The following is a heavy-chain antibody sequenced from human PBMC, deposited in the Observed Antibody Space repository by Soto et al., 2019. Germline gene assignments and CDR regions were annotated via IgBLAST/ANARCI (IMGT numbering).Heavy chain of an antibody. CDR1: GGSISGSYYY. CDR3: ASSKKGYNWNYFDH. V-gene: IGHV4-39*01. D-gene: IGHD1-20*01. J-gene: IGHJ4*02. CDR2: VFYTGFT. Sequence: SETLSLTCAVSGGSISGSYYYWGWLRQSPGRGPEWIGSVFYTGFTSYNPSLESRVSVSVDTSKNQFSLKVSAVTAADTAVYYCASSKKGYNWNYFDHWGQGAPVTVSS.